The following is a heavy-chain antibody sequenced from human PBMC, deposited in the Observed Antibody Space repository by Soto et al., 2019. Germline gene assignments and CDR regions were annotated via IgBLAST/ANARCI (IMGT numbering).Heavy chain of an antibody. D-gene: IGHD2-2*01. Sequence: GESLKIACKGSGYSFTSYWVGWVRQMPGKGLEWMGIIYPGDSDTRYSPSFQGQVTISADKSISTAYLQWSSLKASDTAMYYCDRAGLYCSSKSCYYYGLDVWGQGTTVTVSS. V-gene: IGHV5-51*01. CDR1: GYSFTSYW. CDR2: IYPGDSDT. CDR3: DRAGLYCSSKSCYYYGLDV. J-gene: IGHJ6*02.